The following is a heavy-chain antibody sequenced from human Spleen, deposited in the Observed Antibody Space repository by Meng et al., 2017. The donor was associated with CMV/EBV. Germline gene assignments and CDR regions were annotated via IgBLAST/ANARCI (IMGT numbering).Heavy chain of an antibody. CDR1: GYTFTGYY. V-gene: IGHV1-46*01. J-gene: IGHJ4*02. CDR2: INPSAGTA. Sequence: ASVKVSCKASGYTFTGYYIYWVRQAPGQGLEWMGLINPSAGTANYAQKFQGRATITTDTSTSTVHMELISLRSDDTAVYYCARGTPDYWGQGTLVTVSS. CDR3: ARGTPDY. D-gene: IGHD2-15*01.